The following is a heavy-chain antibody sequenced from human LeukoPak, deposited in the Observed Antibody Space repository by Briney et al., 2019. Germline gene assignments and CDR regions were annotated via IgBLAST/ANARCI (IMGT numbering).Heavy chain of an antibody. J-gene: IGHJ4*02. CDR1: GYTFTDLTEYY. D-gene: IGHD1-26*01. CDR2: INPNNGGT. CDR3: ARRLGGSSEGYEF. V-gene: IGHV1-2*02. Sequence: ASVKVSCKASGYTFTDLTEYYIHSVRQAPGQRLEWMGWINPNNGGTKYAQKFQGRVTMTRDMSMNTAYMELSSLTSDDTAVYYCARRLGGSSEGYEFWGQGPLVTVSS.